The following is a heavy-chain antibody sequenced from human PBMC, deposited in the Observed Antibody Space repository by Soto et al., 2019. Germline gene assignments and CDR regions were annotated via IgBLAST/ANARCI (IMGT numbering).Heavy chain of an antibody. CDR1: GFPFSTSA. J-gene: IGHJ6*02. CDR2: ISATSDAA. CDR3: GKYSGSYPVYNGMNL. D-gene: IGHD1-26*01. V-gene: IGHV3-23*01. Sequence: EVQLLESGGGLVRPGGSLRLSCAASGFPFSTSAMNWVRQAPGKGLEWVSIISATSDAAHYAESVKGRFTSSRDNSKNTLYLQMNSLRAEDTALYYCGKYSGSYPVYNGMNLWGQGTTVTVSS.